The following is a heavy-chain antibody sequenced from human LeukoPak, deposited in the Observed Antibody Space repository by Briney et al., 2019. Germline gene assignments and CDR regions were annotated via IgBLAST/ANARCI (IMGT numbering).Heavy chain of an antibody. CDR3: AVSKVRGIPYYFDY. V-gene: IGHV1-69*13. CDR2: IIPIFGTA. D-gene: IGHD3-10*01. CDR1: GGTFSSYA. Sequence: SVKVSCKASGGTFSSYAISWVRQAPGQGLEWMGGIIPIFGTANYAQKFQGRVAIAADESTSTAYMELSSLRSEDTAVYYCAVSKVRGIPYYFDYWGQGAQVTVSS. J-gene: IGHJ4*02.